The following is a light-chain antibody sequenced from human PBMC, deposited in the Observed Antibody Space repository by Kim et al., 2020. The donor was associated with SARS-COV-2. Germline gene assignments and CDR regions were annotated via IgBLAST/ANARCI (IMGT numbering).Light chain of an antibody. CDR2: DAS. CDR3: QYRRT. CDR1: QTVSNF. V-gene: IGKV3-11*01. Sequence: PGERVTLSCRTSQTVSNFLAWYQQKPGQPPRLLIYDASNRATGIPVRFSGSGSGTDFSLTISNLEPEDFAVYYCQYRRTFGQGTKVDIK. J-gene: IGKJ1*01.